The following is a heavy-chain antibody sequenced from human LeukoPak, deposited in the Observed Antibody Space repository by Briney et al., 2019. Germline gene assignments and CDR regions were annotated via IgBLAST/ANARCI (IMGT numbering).Heavy chain of an antibody. CDR2: INSDGSST. CDR1: GFTFSGYS. J-gene: IGHJ4*02. Sequence: GGSLRLSCTASGFTFSGYSMNWIRQAPGKGLVWVSRINSDGSSTNYADSVKGRFTISRDNAKNTLYLQMNSLRAEDTAVYYCARAKSGYSHFDYWGQGTLVTVSS. D-gene: IGHD3-3*01. CDR3: ARAKSGYSHFDY. V-gene: IGHV3-74*01.